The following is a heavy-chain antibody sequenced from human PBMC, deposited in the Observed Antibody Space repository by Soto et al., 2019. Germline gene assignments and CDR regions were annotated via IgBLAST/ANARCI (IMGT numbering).Heavy chain of an antibody. CDR2: ISYSGSS. V-gene: IGHV4-30-4*01. Sequence: QVQLQESGPGLVKPSQTLSLTCTVSGGSISSGDYYWSWIRQPPGKGLEWIGYISYSGSSYYNPSLKRRVTLSVDTSKNQFSLTLSSVPVAASVVYYCAGGSVVWYFDWFVWRDWDYWGQGTQVTVSS. J-gene: IGHJ4*02. CDR1: GGSISSGDYY. D-gene: IGHD3-9*01. CDR3: AGGSVVWYFDWFVWRDWDY.